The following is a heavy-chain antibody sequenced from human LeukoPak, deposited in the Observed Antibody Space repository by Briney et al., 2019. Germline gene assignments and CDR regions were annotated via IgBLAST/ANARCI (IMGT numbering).Heavy chain of an antibody. CDR2: IKQDGSGK. CDR1: GFTFSSYW. V-gene: IGHV3-7*03. Sequence: GGSLRLSCAASGFTFSSYWMSWVRQAPGKGLEWVANIKQDGSGKYYVDSVKGRFTISRDNAKNSLYLQMNSLRAEDTAVYYCARAPPYYDFWSGYEGGGYFDYWGQGTLVTVSS. J-gene: IGHJ4*02. D-gene: IGHD3-3*01. CDR3: ARAPPYYDFWSGYEGGGYFDY.